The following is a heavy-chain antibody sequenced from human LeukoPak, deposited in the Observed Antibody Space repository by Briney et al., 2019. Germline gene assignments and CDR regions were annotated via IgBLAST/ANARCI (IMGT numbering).Heavy chain of an antibody. J-gene: IGHJ6*03. V-gene: IGHV3-7*01. CDR1: GFTFSNAW. Sequence: GGSLRLSCAASGFTFSNAWMSWVRQAPGKGLEWVANIKQDGSEKYYVDSVKGRFTISRDNAKNSLYLQMNSLRAEDTAVYYCARVRQQLVRLLGRDTTYYYYYYMDVWGKGTTVTVSS. CDR3: ARVRQQLVRLLGRDTTYYYYYYMDV. D-gene: IGHD6-13*01. CDR2: IKQDGSEK.